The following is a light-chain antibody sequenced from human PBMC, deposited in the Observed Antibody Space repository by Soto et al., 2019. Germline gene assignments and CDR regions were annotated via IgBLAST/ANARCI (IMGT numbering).Light chain of an antibody. CDR1: SSNIGAGYD. CDR3: QSYDSSLSGWV. V-gene: IGLV1-40*01. CDR2: GNS. Sequence: QSVLTQPPSVSGAPGQRVTISCTGSSSNIGAGYDGHWYQQLPGTAPKLLIYGNSNRPSGVPDRISGSKSGTSASLAITGLQAEDEAGYYCQSYDSSLSGWVFGGGTQLTVL. J-gene: IGLJ3*02.